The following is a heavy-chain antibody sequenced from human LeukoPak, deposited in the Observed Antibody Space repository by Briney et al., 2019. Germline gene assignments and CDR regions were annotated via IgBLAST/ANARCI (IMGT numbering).Heavy chain of an antibody. V-gene: IGHV3-20*04. CDR1: GFTFDNYG. CDR3: AKSNPYGGFDY. J-gene: IGHJ4*02. Sequence: GGSLRLSCAASGFTFDNYGMSWVRQVPEKGLEWVSSINGNGGSTAYADSVKGRFTISRDNAKNSLYLQMNSLRAEDTAFYYCAKSNPYGGFDYWGRGTLVTVSS. CDR2: INGNGGST. D-gene: IGHD4-23*01.